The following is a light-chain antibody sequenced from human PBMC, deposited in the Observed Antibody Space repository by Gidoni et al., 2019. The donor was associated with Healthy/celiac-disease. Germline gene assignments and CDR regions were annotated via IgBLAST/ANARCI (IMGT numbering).Light chain of an antibody. CDR3: SSYTSSSTLWV. V-gene: IGLV2-14*01. CDR1: SSDVGGYNY. Sequence: QSALTHPASVSGSPGESITISCTGTSSDVGGYNYVSWYQQHPGKAPKLMIYDVSNRPSVVSNRFSGSKSGNTASLTISGLQAEDEADYYCSSYTSSSTLWVFGGGTKLTVL. J-gene: IGLJ3*02. CDR2: DVS.